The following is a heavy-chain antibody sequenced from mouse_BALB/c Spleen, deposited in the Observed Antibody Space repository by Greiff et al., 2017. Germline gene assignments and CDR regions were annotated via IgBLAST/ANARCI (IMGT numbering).Heavy chain of an antibody. CDR1: GYTFTSYW. D-gene: IGHD1-1*01. J-gene: IGHJ4*01. Sequence: QVQLKQPGAELVRPGASVKLSCKASGYTFTSYWINWVKQRPGQGLEWIGNIYPSDSYTNYNQKFKDKATLTVDKSSSTAYMQLSSPTSEDSAVYYCTRSANYYGSTSYAMDYWGQGTSVTVSS. V-gene: IGHV1-69*02. CDR3: TRSANYYGSTSYAMDY. CDR2: IYPSDSYT.